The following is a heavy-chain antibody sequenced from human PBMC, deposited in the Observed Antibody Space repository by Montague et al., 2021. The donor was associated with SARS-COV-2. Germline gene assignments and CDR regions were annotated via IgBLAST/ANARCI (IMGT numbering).Heavy chain of an antibody. Sequence: TLSLTCTVYGDSISSGGYFWNWIRQHPEKGLEYIGYISYSGSTDYNPSFRSRVSISMDTSENQFSLKMNSVTAADTAVYYCAEPGRSGSSNPFEYWGQGVLVTVSS. CDR3: AEPGRSGSSNPFEY. J-gene: IGHJ4*02. D-gene: IGHD4-11*01. CDR2: ISYSGST. V-gene: IGHV4-31*03. CDR1: GDSISSGGYF.